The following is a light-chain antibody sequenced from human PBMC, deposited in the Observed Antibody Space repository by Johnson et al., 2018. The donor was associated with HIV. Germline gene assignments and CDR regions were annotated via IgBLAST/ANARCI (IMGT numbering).Light chain of an antibody. CDR1: SSNIGNNY. V-gene: IGLV1-51*01. J-gene: IGLJ1*01. CDR3: GTWYTSLSAFV. Sequence: QSVLTQPPSVSAAPGQKVTISCSGSSSNIGNNYVSWYQQLPGTAPKLLIYDTNKRPSGIPDRFSGSKSGTSATLGITGLQTGDEADFYCGTWYTSLSAFVFGTGTKVTV. CDR2: DTN.